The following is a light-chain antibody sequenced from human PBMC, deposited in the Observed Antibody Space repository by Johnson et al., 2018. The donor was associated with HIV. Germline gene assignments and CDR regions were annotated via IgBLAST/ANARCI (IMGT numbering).Light chain of an antibody. CDR3: GTWESSLSAGL. J-gene: IGLJ1*01. V-gene: IGLV1-51*01. CDR1: SSNIGNNY. CDR2: DNN. Sequence: QSVLTQPPSVSAAPGQKVTISCSGSSSNIGNNYVSWYQQLPGTAPKLLIYDNNTRPSGIPDRFSGSKSGTSATLGITGLQTGDAADYYCGTWESSLSAGLFGTGTKVTVL.